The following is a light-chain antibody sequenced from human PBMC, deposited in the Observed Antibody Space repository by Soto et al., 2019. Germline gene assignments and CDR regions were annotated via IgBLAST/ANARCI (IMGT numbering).Light chain of an antibody. V-gene: IGLV2-23*01. Sequence: QSVLTQPASVSGSPGQSITISCTGTSSDVGGYKYVSWYQQHPDKAPKLMIYEGSKRPSGVSNRFSGSKSGNTASLTISGLQAEDEADYYCCSYAGSSVWVFGGGTKLTVL. CDR2: EGS. CDR1: SSDVGGYKY. J-gene: IGLJ3*02. CDR3: CSYAGSSVWV.